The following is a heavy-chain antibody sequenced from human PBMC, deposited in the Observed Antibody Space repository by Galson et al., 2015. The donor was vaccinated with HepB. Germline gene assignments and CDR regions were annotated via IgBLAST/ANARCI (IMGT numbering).Heavy chain of an antibody. CDR2: IIPILGIA. V-gene: IGHV1-69*02. CDR3: ARGPRVPRVIAAAGTDPQPAWFDY. D-gene: IGHD6-13*01. CDR1: GGTFSSYT. J-gene: IGHJ4*02. Sequence: SVKVSCKASGGTFSSYTISWVRQAPGQGLEWMGRIIPILGIANYAQKFQGRVTITADKSTSTAYMELSSLRSEDTAVYYCARGPRVPRVIAAAGTDPQPAWFDYWGQGTLVTVSS.